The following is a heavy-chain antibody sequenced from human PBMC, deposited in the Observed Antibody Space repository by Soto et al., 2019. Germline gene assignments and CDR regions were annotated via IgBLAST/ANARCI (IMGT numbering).Heavy chain of an antibody. Sequence: GGSLRLSCAVSGFNVMSYWMSWVRQAPGKGLEWVASIKDDGSEIYYLQSVRGRFTISRDSAGNALHLAMNYMSAEDTGVYFCARDIGFDYVNWGQGTLVTVTS. CDR2: IKDDGSEI. D-gene: IGHD5-12*01. CDR1: GFNVMSYW. CDR3: ARDIGFDYVN. V-gene: IGHV3-7*01. J-gene: IGHJ4*02.